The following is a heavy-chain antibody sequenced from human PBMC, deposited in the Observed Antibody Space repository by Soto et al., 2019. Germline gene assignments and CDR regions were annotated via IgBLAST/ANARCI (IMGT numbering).Heavy chain of an antibody. D-gene: IGHD3-3*01. V-gene: IGHV1-2*04. CDR3: ARDGSWILEWFFPTRYYYYGMDV. J-gene: IGHJ6*02. CDR2: INPNSGGT. Sequence: GASVKVSCKASGYTFTGYYMHWVRQAPGQGLEWMGWINPNSGGTNYAQNFQGWVTMTRDTSISTAYMELNSLRAEDTAVYYCARDGSWILEWFFPTRYYYYGMDVWGQGTTVTVSS. CDR1: GYTFTGYY.